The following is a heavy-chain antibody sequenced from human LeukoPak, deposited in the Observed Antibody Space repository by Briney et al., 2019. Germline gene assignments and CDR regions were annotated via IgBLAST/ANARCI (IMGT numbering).Heavy chain of an antibody. CDR1: GFTFSNYA. V-gene: IGHV3-23*01. D-gene: IGHD5-18*01. CDR3: AKARSPTSDTAYFDY. J-gene: IGHJ4*02. Sequence: GGSLRLTCAASGFTFSNYAMTWVHQAPGKGLEWVSAISGSGDNTYYADSVKGRFSISRDNSMNTLYLQMNSLRAEDTAVYYCAKARSPTSDTAYFDYWGQGTLVTVSS. CDR2: ISGSGDNT.